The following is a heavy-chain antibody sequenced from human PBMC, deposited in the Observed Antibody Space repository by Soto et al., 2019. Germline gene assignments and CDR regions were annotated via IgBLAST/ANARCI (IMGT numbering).Heavy chain of an antibody. CDR2: IYYGGST. D-gene: IGHD3-3*01. J-gene: IGHJ4*02. CDR1: GDSISDYY. CDR3: ARGRILNYSASTSFDT. Sequence: PSETLSLSCTLSGDSISDYYWSWIRQPPGRGLEWIGYIYYGGSTKYNPSLKSRVTMSGDRSKNQFSLKLTSVTAADTAVYYCARGRILNYSASTSFDTWGLENLLTISS. V-gene: IGHV4-59*01.